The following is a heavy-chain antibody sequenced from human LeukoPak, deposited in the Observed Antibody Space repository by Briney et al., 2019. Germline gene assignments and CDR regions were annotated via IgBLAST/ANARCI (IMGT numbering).Heavy chain of an antibody. CDR1: GFTFSSYG. CDR3: ARSRGIAEIE. J-gene: IGHJ4*02. V-gene: IGHV3-30*03. D-gene: IGHD6-13*01. CDR2: ISYDGSNK. Sequence: PGGSLRLSCAASGFTFSSYGMHWVRQAPGRGLEWVAVISYDGSNKYYADSVKGRFTISRDNSKNTLYLQMNSLRAEDTAVYYCARSRGIAEIEWGQGTLVTVSS.